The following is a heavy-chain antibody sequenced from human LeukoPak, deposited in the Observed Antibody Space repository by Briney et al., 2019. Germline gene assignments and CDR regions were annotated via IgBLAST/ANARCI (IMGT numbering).Heavy chain of an antibody. CDR3: AKELHGSGNYACDY. CDR1: GFTFSSCA. D-gene: IGHD3-10*01. J-gene: IGHJ4*02. CDR2: VSVNGGTT. V-gene: IGHV3-23*01. Sequence: GGSLRLSCAASGFTFSSCALSWVRQAPGKGLEWVSTVSVNGGTTYYADSVKGRFTISRDNSKNTLYLQMNSLRAEDTAVYFCAKELHGSGNYACDYWGKGHLDTVSS.